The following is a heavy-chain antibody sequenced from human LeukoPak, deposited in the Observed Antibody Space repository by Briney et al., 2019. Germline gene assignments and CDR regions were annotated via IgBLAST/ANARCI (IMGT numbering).Heavy chain of an antibody. V-gene: IGHV1-18*01. J-gene: IGHJ5*02. D-gene: IGHD3-3*01. CDR1: GGTFSSYA. CDR2: ISAYNGNS. CDR3: ARDIGPPLITIFGVAYNNWFDP. Sequence: SVKVSCKASGGTFSSYAISRVRQAPGPGIEGTGWISAYNGNSKYAQKVQGRVTMTTDTSTSTAYMELRSLRSDDTAVYYCARDIGPPLITIFGVAYNNWFDPWGQGTLVTVSS.